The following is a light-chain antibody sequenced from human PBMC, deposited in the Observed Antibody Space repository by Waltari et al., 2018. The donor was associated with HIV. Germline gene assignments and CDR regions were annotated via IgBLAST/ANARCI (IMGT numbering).Light chain of an antibody. J-gene: IGLJ3*02. CDR1: SSNIGSNH. Sequence: QSVVTQPPSVSGTPGQWVTISCSGSSSNIGSNHVNWYQHLQGTAPKLLIYNNNPRPPGVPYRFSGSKSGTSASLAISGLQSEDESDYFCAAWHDSLNGPVFGGGTKLTVL. CDR3: AAWHDSLNGPV. V-gene: IGLV1-44*01. CDR2: NNN.